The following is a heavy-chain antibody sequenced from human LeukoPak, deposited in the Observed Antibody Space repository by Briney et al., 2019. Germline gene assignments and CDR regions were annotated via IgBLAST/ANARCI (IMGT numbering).Heavy chain of an antibody. CDR3: TSNWNYYDSSGFGYFDY. D-gene: IGHD3-22*01. Sequence: GGSLRLSCAASGFTFSNAWMSWVRQAPGKGLEWVGRIKSKTDGGTTDYAAPVKGRFTISRDDSKNTLYLQMNSLKTEDTAVYYCTSNWNYYDSSGFGYFDYWGQGTLVTVSS. CDR1: GFTFSNAW. CDR2: IKSKTDGGTT. V-gene: IGHV3-15*01. J-gene: IGHJ4*02.